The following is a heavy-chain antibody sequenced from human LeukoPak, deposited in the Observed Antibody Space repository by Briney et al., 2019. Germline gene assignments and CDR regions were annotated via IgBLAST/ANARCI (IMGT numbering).Heavy chain of an antibody. Sequence: SGTLSLTCAVSGASISGGDWWSWVRQPPGKGLEWIGEIHHRGSTNYNPSLKSRVTISVDKANNQVSLKVRSVTAADTAVYYCASRSYISGPYWGQGTPVTVSS. J-gene: IGHJ4*02. CDR3: ASRSYISGPY. CDR1: GASISGGDW. V-gene: IGHV4-4*02. D-gene: IGHD6-19*01. CDR2: IHHRGST.